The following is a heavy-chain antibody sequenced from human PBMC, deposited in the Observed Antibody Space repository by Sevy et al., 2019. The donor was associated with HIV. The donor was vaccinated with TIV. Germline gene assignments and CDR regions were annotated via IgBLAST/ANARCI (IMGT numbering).Heavy chain of an antibody. V-gene: IGHV4-61*01. Sequence: SETLSLTCTVSGGSVSSGSYYWSWIRQPPGEGLEWIGYIYYSGSTNYNPSLKSRVTISVDTSKNQFSLKLSSVTAADTAVYYCARDMYYYGSGWFDPWGQGTLVTVSS. CDR2: IYYSGST. CDR3: ARDMYYYGSGWFDP. J-gene: IGHJ5*02. CDR1: GGSVSSGSYY. D-gene: IGHD3-10*01.